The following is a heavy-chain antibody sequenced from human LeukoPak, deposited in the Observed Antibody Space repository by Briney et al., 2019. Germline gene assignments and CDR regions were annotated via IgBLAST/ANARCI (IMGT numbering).Heavy chain of an antibody. CDR3: AKGGNYYYYYGMDV. D-gene: IGHD1-26*01. Sequence: GGSLRLSCAASGFTFSSYGMPWVRQAPGKGLEWVAFIRYDGSNKYYADSVKGRFTISRDNSKNALYLQMNSLRAEDTAVYYCAKGGNYYYYYGMDVWGQGTTVTVSS. V-gene: IGHV3-30*02. CDR1: GFTFSSYG. CDR2: IRYDGSNK. J-gene: IGHJ6*02.